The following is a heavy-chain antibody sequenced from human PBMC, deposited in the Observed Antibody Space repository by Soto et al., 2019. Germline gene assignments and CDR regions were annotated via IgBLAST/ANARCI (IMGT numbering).Heavy chain of an antibody. CDR3: AKDQLKAGIAAAGTSKDYYYYMDV. V-gene: IGHV3-23*01. J-gene: IGHJ6*03. Sequence: EVQLLESGGCLVQPGGSLRLSCAASGFTFSSDAMSWVRQAPWKGLEWVSTIRGSGGSTYYADSVKGRFTISRDNSKNTLYLQMNSLRAEDTAVYYCAKDQLKAGIAAAGTSKDYYYYMDVWGKGTTVTVSS. D-gene: IGHD6-13*01. CDR2: IRGSGGST. CDR1: GFTFSSDA.